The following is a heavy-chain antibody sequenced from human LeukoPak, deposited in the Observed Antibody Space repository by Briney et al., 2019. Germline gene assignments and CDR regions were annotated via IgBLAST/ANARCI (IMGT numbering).Heavy chain of an antibody. D-gene: IGHD6-13*01. V-gene: IGHV4-59*12. CDR2: IYYSGST. J-gene: IGHJ4*02. Sequence: PSETLSLTCTVSGGSISSYYWSWIRQPPEKGLEWIGYIYYSGSTNYNPSLKSRVTISVDTSKNQFSLKLSSVTAADTAVYYCARDRMAAGLFDYWGQGTLVTVSS. CDR3: ARDRMAAGLFDY. CDR1: GGSISSYY.